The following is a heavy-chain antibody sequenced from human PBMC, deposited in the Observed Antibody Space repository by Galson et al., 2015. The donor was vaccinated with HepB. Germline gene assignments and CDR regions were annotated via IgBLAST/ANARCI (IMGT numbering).Heavy chain of an antibody. CDR3: ARQDGFGIYYFDY. J-gene: IGHJ4*02. CDR2: IYPGDSDT. Sequence: QSGAEVKKPGESLKISCKASGYSFTNYWIAWVRQMPGKGLEWMGIIYPGDSDTRYSPSFQGQVTISVDKSINTAYLQWNSLKASDTAMYYCARQDGFGIYYFDYWGQGTLVTVSS. CDR1: GYSFTNYW. V-gene: IGHV5-51*01. D-gene: IGHD3-16*01.